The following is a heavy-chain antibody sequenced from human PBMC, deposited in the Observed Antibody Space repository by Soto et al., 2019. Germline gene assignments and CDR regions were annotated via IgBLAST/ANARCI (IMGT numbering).Heavy chain of an antibody. Sequence: SETLSLTCAVYGGSFSGYYWSWIRQPPGKGLEWIGEINHSGSTNYNPSLKSRVTISVDTSKNQFSLKLSSVTAADTAVYYCARSEGLRYFDWSPVRYYFDYWGQGTLVTVSS. CDR2: INHSGST. J-gene: IGHJ4*02. V-gene: IGHV4-34*01. CDR3: ARSEGLRYFDWSPVRYYFDY. D-gene: IGHD3-9*01. CDR1: GGSFSGYY.